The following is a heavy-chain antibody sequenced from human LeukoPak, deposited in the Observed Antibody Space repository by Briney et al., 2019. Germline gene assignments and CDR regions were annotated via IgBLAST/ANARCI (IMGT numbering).Heavy chain of an antibody. J-gene: IGHJ3*02. CDR2: ISGSGGST. D-gene: IGHD3-22*01. Sequence: PGGSLRLSCAASGFTFSSYAMSWVRQAPGKGLEWVSAISGSGGSTYYADSVKGRFTISRDNSKNTLYLQMNSLRAEDTAVYYCANSYDSSGYRGPGAFDIWGQGTMVTVSS. CDR3: ANSYDSSGYRGPGAFDI. CDR1: GFTFSSYA. V-gene: IGHV3-23*01.